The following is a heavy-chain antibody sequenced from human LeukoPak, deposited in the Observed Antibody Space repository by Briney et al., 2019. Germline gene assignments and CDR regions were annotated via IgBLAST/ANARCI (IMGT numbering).Heavy chain of an antibody. J-gene: IGHJ5*02. Sequence: SETLSLTCAVYGGSFSGYYWSWIRQPPGKGLEWIGEINHSGSTNYNPSLKSRVTISVDTSKNQFSLKLSSVTAADTAVYYCARLRPQQLVLSAKEVNWFDPWGQGTLVTVSS. CDR3: ARLRPQQLVLSAKEVNWFDP. CDR2: INHSGST. V-gene: IGHV4-34*01. D-gene: IGHD6-13*01. CDR1: GGSFSGYY.